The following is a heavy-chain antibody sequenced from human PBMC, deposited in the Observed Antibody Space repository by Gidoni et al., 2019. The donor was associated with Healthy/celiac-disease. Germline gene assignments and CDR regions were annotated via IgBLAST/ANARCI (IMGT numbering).Heavy chain of an antibody. V-gene: IGHV3-7*01. J-gene: IGHJ3*02. Sequence: EVQLVESGGGLVQPGGSLRLSCAASGFTFSSYWMSWVRQAPGKGLEWVANIKQDGSEKYYVDSVKGRFTISRDNAKNSLYLQMNSLRAEDTAVYYCARDSSGWDPDAFDIWGQGTMVTVSS. CDR1: GFTFSSYW. D-gene: IGHD6-19*01. CDR3: ARDSSGWDPDAFDI. CDR2: IKQDGSEK.